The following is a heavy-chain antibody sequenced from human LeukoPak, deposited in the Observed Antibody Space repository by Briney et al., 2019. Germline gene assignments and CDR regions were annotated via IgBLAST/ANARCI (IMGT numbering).Heavy chain of an antibody. V-gene: IGHV3-33*01. Sequence: GGSLRLSCAASGFTFSSYGMHWVRQAPGKGLEWVAVIWYDGSNKYYADSVKGRFTISRDNSKNTLYLQMNSLRAEDTAVYYCARDSDGDFHMDVWGQGTTVTVPS. CDR2: IWYDGSNK. J-gene: IGHJ6*02. D-gene: IGHD4-17*01. CDR3: ARDSDGDFHMDV. CDR1: GFTFSSYG.